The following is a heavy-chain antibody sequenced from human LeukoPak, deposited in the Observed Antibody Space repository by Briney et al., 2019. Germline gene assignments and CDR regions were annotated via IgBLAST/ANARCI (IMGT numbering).Heavy chain of an antibody. D-gene: IGHD3-3*01. CDR1: GGSISSYY. CDR2: IYTSGST. CDR3: ARYYDFWSGYYYYFDY. Sequence: SETLSLTCTVSGGSISSYYWSWIRQPAGKGLEWIGRIYTSGSTNYNPSLKSRVTMSVDTSKNQFSLKLSSVTAADTAVYYCARYYDFWSGYYYYFDYWGQGTLVTVSS. J-gene: IGHJ4*02. V-gene: IGHV4-4*07.